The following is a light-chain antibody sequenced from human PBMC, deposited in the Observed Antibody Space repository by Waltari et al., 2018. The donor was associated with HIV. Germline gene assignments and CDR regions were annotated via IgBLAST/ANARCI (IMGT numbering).Light chain of an antibody. CDR1: QYISSH. J-gene: IGKJ4*01. Sequence: EIVLTQSPVTLSLSPGERATLSCRASQYISSHLAWYQQKPGQAPRLLISGASNRAAGIPARFSGSGSGTDFTLTITSLEPGDFAVYYCHQRRDWPPSVSFGGGTKVEIK. CDR2: GAS. CDR3: HQRRDWPPSVS. V-gene: IGKV3-11*01.